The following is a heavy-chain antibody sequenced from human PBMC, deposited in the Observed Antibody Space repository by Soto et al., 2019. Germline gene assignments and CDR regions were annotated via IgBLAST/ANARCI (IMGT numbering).Heavy chain of an antibody. Sequence: SETLSLTCTVSGGSVSSSSFFWGWVRQPPGKGLEWIGSISYGGSTYYIPSLKSRVTMSVDTSTNQLSLNLNSVTAADTALYFCARHRRETGTYAQRLDSWGQGTLVTVSS. J-gene: IGHJ4*02. CDR1: GGSVSSSSFF. V-gene: IGHV4-39*01. CDR2: ISYGGST. D-gene: IGHD1-1*01. CDR3: ARHRRETGTYAQRLDS.